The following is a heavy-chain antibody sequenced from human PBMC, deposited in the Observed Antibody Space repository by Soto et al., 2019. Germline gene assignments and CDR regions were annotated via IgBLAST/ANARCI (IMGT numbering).Heavy chain of an antibody. J-gene: IGHJ6*02. V-gene: IGHV3-72*01. Sequence: EVLLVESGGGLVQPGGSLRLSCAASAFTFSAHNMVWVRQAPGKGLEWVGRSRNKANNYATEYAASVKGRFTISRDDSKNSLYLQMNSLKIEDTAVYYCARDGGIAARHYYGMDVWGQWTTVTVSS. CDR1: AFTFSAHN. CDR3: ARDGGIAARHYYGMDV. D-gene: IGHD6-6*01. CDR2: SRNKANNYAT.